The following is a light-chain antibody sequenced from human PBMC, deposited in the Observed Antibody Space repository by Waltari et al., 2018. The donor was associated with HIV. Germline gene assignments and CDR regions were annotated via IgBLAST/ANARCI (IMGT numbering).Light chain of an antibody. CDR1: SSNLGNKY. CDR3: AAWDDSLSGWA. Sequence: QSVLPQPPSASGTPGQRVTISCFGRSSNLGNKYVSWYQQLPGTAPKLLIYKNNQRPSGVTDRFSGSKSGTSASLAISGLRSEDEAEYYCAAWDDSLSGWAFGGGTKLTVL. V-gene: IGLV1-47*01. J-gene: IGLJ3*02. CDR2: KNN.